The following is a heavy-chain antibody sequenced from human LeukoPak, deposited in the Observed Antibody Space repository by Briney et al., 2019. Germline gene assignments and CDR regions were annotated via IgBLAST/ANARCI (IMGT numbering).Heavy chain of an antibody. V-gene: IGHV3-48*03. CDR1: GFTFSSYE. Sequence: PGGSLRLSCAASGFTFSSYEINWVRQAPGKGLEWVSFYADSVNGRFTISRDHAKNSLHLQLNSLSAEEPADDYGARGCSGGSCYSDYYYYYMDVWSKGTTVTIPS. CDR3: ARGCSGGSCYSDYYYYYMDV. D-gene: IGHD2-15*01. J-gene: IGHJ6*03.